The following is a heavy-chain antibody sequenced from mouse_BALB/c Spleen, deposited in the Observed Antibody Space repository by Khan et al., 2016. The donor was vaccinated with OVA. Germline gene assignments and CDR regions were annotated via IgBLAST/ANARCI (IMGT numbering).Heavy chain of an antibody. D-gene: IGHD3-3*01. J-gene: IGHJ1*01. CDR3: ARGWDWYFDV. CDR1: GFSFSNYW. V-gene: IGHV6-6*02. Sequence: EVKLEVSGGGLVQPGGSMKLSCVASGFSFSNYWINWVRQSPEKGFEWVAEIRLKSNIYATHYAESVRGRFTISRDDSRSSVYLQMNNLGAEDTGIYYCARGWDWYFDVWGAGTTVTVSS. CDR2: IRLKSNIYAT.